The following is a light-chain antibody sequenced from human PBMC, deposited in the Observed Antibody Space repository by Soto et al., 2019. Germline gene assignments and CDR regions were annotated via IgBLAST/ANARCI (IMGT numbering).Light chain of an antibody. Sequence: QPVLTQSSSASASLGSSVKLTCTLSSGHSRYIIAWHQQQPGKAPRYLMKLEGSGSYNKGSGVPDRFSDSSSGADRYLTISTLQLVDEGDYYCETWDFNPRVFGGRTQLTVL. CDR2: LEGSGSY. CDR1: SGHSRYI. V-gene: IGLV4-60*02. J-gene: IGLJ3*02. CDR3: ETWDFNPRV.